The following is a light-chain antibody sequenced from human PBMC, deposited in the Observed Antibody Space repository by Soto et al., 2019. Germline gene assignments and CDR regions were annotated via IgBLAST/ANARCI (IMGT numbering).Light chain of an antibody. V-gene: IGLV2-8*01. CDR1: SSDVGGYNY. CDR3: SSYTSSNNWV. CDR2: QVS. J-gene: IGLJ3*02. Sequence: QSALTQPPSASGSPGQSVTISCTGTSSDVGGYNYVSWYQQHPGKAPKLMIYQVSKRSSGVPDRFSGSKSGNTASLTVSGLQAEDEADYYCSSYTSSNNWVFGGGTKVTVL.